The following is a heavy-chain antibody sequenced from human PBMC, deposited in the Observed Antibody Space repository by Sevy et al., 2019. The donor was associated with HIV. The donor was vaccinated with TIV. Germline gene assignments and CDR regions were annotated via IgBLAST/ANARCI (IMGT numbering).Heavy chain of an antibody. Sequence: SETLSLTCNVSGDSISSYFWSWFRQPPGKGLEWIGYIYYSGSSEYNPSLRSRFTISIDTYKKYLSMKLTSVAAADTSVYYCARDSAVVPRALVYWGQGTLVTVSS. CDR1: GDSISSYF. D-gene: IGHD2-15*01. V-gene: IGHV4-59*01. J-gene: IGHJ4*02. CDR2: IYYSGSS. CDR3: ARDSAVVPRALVY.